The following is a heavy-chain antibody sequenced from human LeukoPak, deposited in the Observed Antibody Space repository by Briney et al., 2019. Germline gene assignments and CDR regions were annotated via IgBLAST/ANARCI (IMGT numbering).Heavy chain of an antibody. V-gene: IGHV4-34*01. CDR2: INHSGST. J-gene: IGHJ4*02. CDR1: GGSFSGYY. CDR3: ARSRVWGSYRYHPRYYFDY. D-gene: IGHD3-16*02. Sequence: SETLSLTCAVYGGSFSGYYWSWIRQPPGKGLEWIGEINHSGSTNYNPSLKSRVTISVDTSKNQFSLKLSSVTGADTAVYYCARSRVWGSYRYHPRYYFDYWGQGTLVTVSS.